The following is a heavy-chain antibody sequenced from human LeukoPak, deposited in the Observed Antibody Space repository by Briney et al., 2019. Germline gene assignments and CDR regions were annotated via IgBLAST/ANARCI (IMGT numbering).Heavy chain of an antibody. CDR3: ARGGAVANDAFDI. J-gene: IGHJ3*02. D-gene: IGHD6-19*01. Sequence: SVTLSLTCTVSVGSISSYYWSWLRQPPGKGLVGLGYIYYSGSTNYNPSLKSRVTISVDTSKNKFSLKLSSVTAADTAVYYCARGGAVANDAFDIWGQGTMVTVSS. V-gene: IGHV4-59*01. CDR2: IYYSGST. CDR1: VGSISSYY.